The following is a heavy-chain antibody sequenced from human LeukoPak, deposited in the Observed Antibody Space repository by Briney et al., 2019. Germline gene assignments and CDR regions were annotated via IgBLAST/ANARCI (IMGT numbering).Heavy chain of an antibody. CDR1: GFTFSDHH. CDR3: AKDRSSSSWFDGYDF. CDR2: ISGSGGTT. J-gene: IGHJ3*01. Sequence: GGSLRLSCAASGFTFSDHHMDWVRQAPGKGQDWVSAISGSGGTTYYADSVKGRFTISRDNSKNTLFLQMNSLRAEDTAVYYCAKDRSSSSWFDGYDFWGQGTMVTVSS. D-gene: IGHD6-13*01. V-gene: IGHV3-23*01.